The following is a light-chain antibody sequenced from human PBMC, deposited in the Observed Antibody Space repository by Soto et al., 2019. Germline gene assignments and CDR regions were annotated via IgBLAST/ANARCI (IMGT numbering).Light chain of an antibody. J-gene: IGKJ4*01. CDR1: QSVSSSY. Sequence: EIVLTQSPGTLSLSPGERATLSCRASQSVSSSYLAWYQQNPGQAPRLLIYGASSRATGIPDRFSGSGSGTDFTLTISRLEPEGFAAYYCQWYGRSLLTFGGGTKVQIK. CDR3: QWYGRSLLT. CDR2: GAS. V-gene: IGKV3-20*01.